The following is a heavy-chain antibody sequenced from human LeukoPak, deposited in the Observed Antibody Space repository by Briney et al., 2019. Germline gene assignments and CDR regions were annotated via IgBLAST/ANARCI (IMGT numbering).Heavy chain of an antibody. CDR2: IYYSGST. V-gene: IGHV4-39*07. CDR3: ARDGFVVVRGVTEDY. CDR1: GGSISSSSYY. D-gene: IGHD3-10*01. J-gene: IGHJ4*02. Sequence: SETLSLTCTVSGGSISSSSYYWGWIRQPPGKGLEWIGSIYYSGSTYYNPSLKSRVTISVDTSKNQFSLKLSSVTAADTAVYYCARDGFVVVRGVTEDYWGQGTLVTVSS.